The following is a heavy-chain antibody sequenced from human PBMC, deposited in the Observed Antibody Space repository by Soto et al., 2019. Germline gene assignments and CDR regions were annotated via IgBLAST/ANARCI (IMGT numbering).Heavy chain of an antibody. Sequence: VQLLESGGGLVQPGGSLRLSCAASGFTFSSYAMSWVRLAPGMGLEWVSAISGSGGSTYYADSVKGRFTISKYNPQNTLYLQMNSLRAEDTAVYYCAKAYYYGSGSYFYWGQGTLVTVSS. CDR3: AKAYYYGSGSYFY. CDR1: GFTFSSYA. D-gene: IGHD3-10*01. V-gene: IGHV3-23*01. J-gene: IGHJ4*02. CDR2: ISGSGGST.